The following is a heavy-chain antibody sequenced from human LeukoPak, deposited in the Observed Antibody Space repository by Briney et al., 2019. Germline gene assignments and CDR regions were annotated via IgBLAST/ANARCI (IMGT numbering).Heavy chain of an antibody. CDR1: GGSISSYY. Sequence: PSETLSLTCTVSGGSISSYYWSWIRQPAGKGLEWIGRIYTSGSTNYNPSLKSRVTMSVDTSKNQFSLKLSSVTAADTAVYYCARSSLARGGSYYDFDYWGQGTLVTVSS. CDR3: ARSSLARGGSYYDFDY. V-gene: IGHV4-4*07. J-gene: IGHJ4*02. D-gene: IGHD1-26*01. CDR2: IYTSGST.